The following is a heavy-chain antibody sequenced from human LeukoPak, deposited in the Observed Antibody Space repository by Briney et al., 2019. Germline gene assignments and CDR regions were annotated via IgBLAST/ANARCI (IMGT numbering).Heavy chain of an antibody. CDR3: ASGFWSGYYTGAY. CDR1: GYTFTDYY. CDR2: INPNSGGT. J-gene: IGHJ4*02. D-gene: IGHD3-3*01. Sequence: ASVKVSCKASGYTFTDYYIHWVRQAPGQGLEWMGWINPNSGGTNYAQKFQGRVTMTRDTSTSTAYMELNRLRSDDTAVYYCASGFWSGYYTGAYWGQGTLVTVSS. V-gene: IGHV1-2*02.